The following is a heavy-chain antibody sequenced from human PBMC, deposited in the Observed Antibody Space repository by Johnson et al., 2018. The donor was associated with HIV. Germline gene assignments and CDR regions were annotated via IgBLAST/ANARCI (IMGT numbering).Heavy chain of an antibody. V-gene: IGHV3-11*04. D-gene: IGHD3-22*01. CDR1: GFTFSDYY. Sequence: QVQLVESGGGLVKPGGSLRLSCAVSGFTFSDYYMSWIRQAPGKGLEWVSYISSSGSTIYYADSVKGRFTISRDNSRNTVYLQMSNLRTEETAVYYCARPGYYDSSGVDAFDIWGQGTMVTVSS. CDR3: ARPGYYDSSGVDAFDI. CDR2: ISSSGSTI. J-gene: IGHJ3*02.